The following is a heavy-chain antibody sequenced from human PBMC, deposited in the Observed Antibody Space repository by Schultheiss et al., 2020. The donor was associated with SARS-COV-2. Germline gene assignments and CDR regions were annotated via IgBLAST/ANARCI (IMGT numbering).Heavy chain of an antibody. CDR2: IYYSGST. Sequence: SETLSLTCTVSGGSISSGGYYWSWIRQHPGKGLEWIGYIYYSGSTYYNPSLKSLVTISVDTSKNQFSLKLSSVTAADTAVYYCARGYYYDSSGYFDAFDIWGQGTMVTVSS. CDR1: GGSISSGGYY. J-gene: IGHJ3*02. D-gene: IGHD3-22*01. CDR3: ARGYYYDSSGYFDAFDI. V-gene: IGHV4-31*01.